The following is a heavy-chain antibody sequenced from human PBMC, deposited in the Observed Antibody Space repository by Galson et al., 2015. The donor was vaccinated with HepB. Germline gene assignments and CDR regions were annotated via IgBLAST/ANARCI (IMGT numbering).Heavy chain of an antibody. CDR3: ARDGPVAKVRYYYYGMDI. CDR1: GGSFSGYY. V-gene: IGHV3-33*08. D-gene: IGHD4-23*01. CDR2: IWYDGSNK. Sequence: LSLTCAVYGGSFSGYYWSWIRQPPGKGLEWVAVIWYDGSNKYYADSVKGRFTISRDNSKNTLYLQMNSLRAEDTAVYYCARDGPVAKVRYYYYGMDIWGQGTTVTVSS. J-gene: IGHJ6*02.